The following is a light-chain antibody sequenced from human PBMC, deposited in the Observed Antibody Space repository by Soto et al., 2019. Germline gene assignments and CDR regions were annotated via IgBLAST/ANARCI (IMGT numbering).Light chain of an antibody. CDR3: QQYATTPWT. V-gene: IGKV3-20*01. Sequence: IVLTQSPGTLSLSPGERASLSCRASQSVSGKNLAWYQQKPGQAPRLLIFGASNRATGIPDRFSGSGSGTEFTLTISRLEPEDFAVYCCQQYATTPWTFGQGTKVEIK. J-gene: IGKJ1*01. CDR2: GAS. CDR1: QSVSGKN.